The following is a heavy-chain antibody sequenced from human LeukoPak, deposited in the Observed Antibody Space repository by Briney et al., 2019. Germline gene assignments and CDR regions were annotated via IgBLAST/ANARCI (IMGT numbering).Heavy chain of an antibody. V-gene: IGHV1-69*06. CDR2: IIPIFGTS. D-gene: IGHD3-22*01. J-gene: IGHJ4*02. CDR1: GGTFSSYA. Sequence: SVKVSCKASGGTFSSYAINWVRQAPGQGLEWMGGIIPIFGTSNYAQKFQGRVTITADRSTNTAYMELSSLRSEDTAVYYCARASEGYDSSGYCFNYWGQGTLVTVSS. CDR3: ARASEGYDSSGYCFNY.